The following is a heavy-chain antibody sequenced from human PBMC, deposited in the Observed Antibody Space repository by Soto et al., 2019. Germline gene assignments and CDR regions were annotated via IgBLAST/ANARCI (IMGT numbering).Heavy chain of an antibody. D-gene: IGHD3-10*01. V-gene: IGHV3-30*14. CDR2: IQHDGST. CDR1: GFGFSGYS. Sequence: QVQLVESGGGVVQPGGSLRLSCLASGFGFSGYSMHWVRQAPGKGLDWVAVIQHDGSTYYADSVKGRFTISRDNSKNTLYLQMNSLRVEDTAVYYCARDQFYGSASSNYIYYYYYGMDVWGQGTTVTVSS. J-gene: IGHJ6*02. CDR3: ARDQFYGSASSNYIYYYYYGMDV.